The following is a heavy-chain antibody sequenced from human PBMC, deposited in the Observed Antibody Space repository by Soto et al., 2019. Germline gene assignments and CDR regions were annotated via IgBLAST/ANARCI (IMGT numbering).Heavy chain of an antibody. J-gene: IGHJ4*02. CDR2: IWYDGSNK. CDR1: GFTFSSYG. V-gene: IGHV3-33*01. CDR3: ARDRGDCSGGSCYFDY. D-gene: IGHD2-15*01. Sequence: QVQLVESGGGVVQPGRSLRLSCAASGFTFSSYGMHWVRQAPGKGLEWVAVIWYDGSNKYYADSVKGRFTISRDNSKNSLYLQMNSLRAEDTAVYYCARDRGDCSGGSCYFDYWGQGTLVTVSS.